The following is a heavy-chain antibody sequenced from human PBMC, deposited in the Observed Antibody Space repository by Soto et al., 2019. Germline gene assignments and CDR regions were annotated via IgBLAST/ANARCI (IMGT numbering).Heavy chain of an antibody. V-gene: IGHV4-31*03. CDR2: IYYSGST. CDR3: ASTFGELLFKVNY. CDR1: GGSISSGGYY. Sequence: SETLSLTCTVSGGSISSGGYYWSWIRQHPGKGLEWIGYIYYSGSTYYNPSLKGRVTISVDTSKNQFSLKLSSVTAADTAVYYCASTFGELLFKVNYWGQGTLVTVSS. D-gene: IGHD3-10*01. J-gene: IGHJ4*02.